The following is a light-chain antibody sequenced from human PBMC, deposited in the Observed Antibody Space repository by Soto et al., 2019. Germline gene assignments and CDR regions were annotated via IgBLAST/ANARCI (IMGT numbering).Light chain of an antibody. V-gene: IGKV1-39*01. CDR3: QQTYSTPYT. CDR1: QTISNF. J-gene: IGKJ2*01. Sequence: DIQMTQSPSSLSASVGDRITITCRASQTISNFLNWYHQRPGKAPKLLIFGASSLQSGVPSKFTGSGSGTDFTLTISDLLPEDFATYYCQQTYSTPYTFGQGTNLEIK. CDR2: GAS.